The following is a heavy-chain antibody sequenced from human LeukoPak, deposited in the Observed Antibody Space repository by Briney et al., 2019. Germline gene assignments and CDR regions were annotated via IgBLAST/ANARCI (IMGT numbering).Heavy chain of an antibody. CDR1: GGSISSYY. CDR3: ARDTRSYDTSGYYYFDY. D-gene: IGHD3-22*01. CDR2: IYSDGTT. V-gene: IGHV4-59*01. Sequence: SSETLSLTCTVSGGSISSYYWNWLRQAPGKGLEWIGYIYSDGTTSYSPSLRSRVTISIDTSRNQFSLKLSSVTAADAAVYYCARDTRSYDTSGYYYFDYWGQGALVTVSS. J-gene: IGHJ4*02.